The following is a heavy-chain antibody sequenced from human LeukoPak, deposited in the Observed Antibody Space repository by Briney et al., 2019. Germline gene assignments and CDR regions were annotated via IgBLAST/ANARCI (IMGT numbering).Heavy chain of an antibody. CDR2: ISSSSSYI. CDR1: GFTFSSYS. V-gene: IGHV3-21*01. J-gene: IGHJ4*02. D-gene: IGHD1-26*01. Sequence: GGSLRLSCAASGFTFSSYSMNWVRQAPGKGLEWVSSISSSSSYIYYADSVEGRFTISRDNAKNSLYLQMNSLRAEDTAVYYCARDWEEWELPSGSFDYWGQGTLVTVSS. CDR3: ARDWEEWELPSGSFDY.